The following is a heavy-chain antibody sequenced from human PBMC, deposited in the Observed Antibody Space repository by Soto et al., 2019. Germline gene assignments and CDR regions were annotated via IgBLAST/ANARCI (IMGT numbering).Heavy chain of an antibody. CDR2: ISGSGGST. Sequence: GGSLRLSCAASGFTFSSYAMSWVRQAPGKGLEWVSAISGSGGSTYYADSVKGRFTISRDNSKNTLYLQMNSLRAEDTAVYYFAKQNLYYYDSGSYYGYWGQGTLVTVSS. J-gene: IGHJ4*02. CDR3: AKQNLYYYDSGSYYGY. CDR1: GFTFSSYA. D-gene: IGHD3-10*01. V-gene: IGHV3-23*01.